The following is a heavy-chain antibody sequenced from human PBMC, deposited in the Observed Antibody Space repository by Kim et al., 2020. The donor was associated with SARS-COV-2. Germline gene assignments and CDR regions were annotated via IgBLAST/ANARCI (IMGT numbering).Heavy chain of an antibody. CDR2: ISGSGGSP. Sequence: LSLTCAASGFTFDSYAMSWVRQAPGKGLEWVAAISGSGGSPYYAGSVRGRFTISRDNSKNTLYLQMNSLRAEDTAVYYCAKYVAGSSSTFDYWGQGT. CDR3: AKYVAGSSSTFDY. CDR1: GFTFDSYA. D-gene: IGHD2-2*01. V-gene: IGHV3-23*01. J-gene: IGHJ4*02.